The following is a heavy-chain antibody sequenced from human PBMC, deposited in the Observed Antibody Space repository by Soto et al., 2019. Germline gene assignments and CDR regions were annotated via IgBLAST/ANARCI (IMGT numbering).Heavy chain of an antibody. Sequence: ASVKVSCKASGYTFTRNGISWVRQAPGQGLEWMGWIGVYNGNTNYAQKFQGRVTMTTDTSTSTAYMELRSLRSDDTAVYYCARDGIAVADDSYYGMDVWGQGTTVTVSS. CDR2: IGVYNGNT. V-gene: IGHV1-18*01. D-gene: IGHD6-19*01. J-gene: IGHJ6*02. CDR3: ARDGIAVADDSYYGMDV. CDR1: GYTFTRNG.